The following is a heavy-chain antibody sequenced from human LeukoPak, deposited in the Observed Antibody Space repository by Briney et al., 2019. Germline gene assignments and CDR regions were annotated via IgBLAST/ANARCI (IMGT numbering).Heavy chain of an antibody. V-gene: IGHV3-33*01. D-gene: IGHD3-22*01. CDR1: GFTFSSYG. CDR3: ARAVLGDSSGYYDY. J-gene: IGHJ4*02. CDR2: IWYDGSNE. Sequence: AGRSLRLSCAASGFTFSSYGMHWVRQAPGKGLEWVAVIWYDGSNEYYADSVKGRFTISRDNSKNTLYLQMNSLRAEDTAEYYCARAVLGDSSGYYDYWGQGTLVTVSS.